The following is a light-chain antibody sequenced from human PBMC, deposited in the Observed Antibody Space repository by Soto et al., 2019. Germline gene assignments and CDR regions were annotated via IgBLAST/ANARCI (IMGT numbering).Light chain of an antibody. Sequence: DIQMTQSPSTLSASVGDRVTITCRASQSISSWLAWYQQKPGKAPKLLIYKASSLESGVPSRFSCSGSGTEFTLSISSLQPDDFATYYCQQYNNWPRTVXQGTKVDIK. CDR1: QSISSW. CDR3: QQYNNWPRT. V-gene: IGKV1-5*03. CDR2: KAS. J-gene: IGKJ1*01.